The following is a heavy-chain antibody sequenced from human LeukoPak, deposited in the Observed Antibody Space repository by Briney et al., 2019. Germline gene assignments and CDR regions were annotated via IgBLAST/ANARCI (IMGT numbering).Heavy chain of an antibody. Sequence: PSETLSLTCTVSGGSITSYYWSWIRQPPGKGLEWIGYIYHSGSTNYNPSLKSRVTISVDTSKNQFSLKLSSVTAADTAVYYCARYPPTYSSGISDTFDKWGQGTMVTVSS. J-gene: IGHJ3*02. CDR1: GGSITSYY. V-gene: IGHV4-59*01. CDR3: ARYPPTYSSGISDTFDK. D-gene: IGHD5-18*01. CDR2: IYHSGST.